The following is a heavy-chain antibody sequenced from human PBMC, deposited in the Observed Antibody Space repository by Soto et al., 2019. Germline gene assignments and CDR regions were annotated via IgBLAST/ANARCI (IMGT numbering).Heavy chain of an antibody. J-gene: IGHJ6*02. CDR1: GYTFPSYA. D-gene: IGHD3-10*01. V-gene: IGHV1-3*01. CDR3: ARDMYYYGSGSYVNYYGMDV. CDR2: INAGNGNT. Sequence: GASVKVSWKASGYTFPSYAMHWVRQAPGLRLEWMGWINAGNGNTKYSQKFQGRVTIIRDTSARTAYMELSSLRSEDTAVYYCARDMYYYGSGSYVNYYGMDVWGQGTTVTVSS.